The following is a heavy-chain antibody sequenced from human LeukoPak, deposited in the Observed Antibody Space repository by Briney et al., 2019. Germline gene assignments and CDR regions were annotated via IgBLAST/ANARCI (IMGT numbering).Heavy chain of an antibody. Sequence: ASVTVSCTASGYTFTIYAMHWVRQAPGQRLEWMGWINAGNGNTKYSQKFQGRVTITRDTSASTAYMELSSLRSEDTAVYYCARPRYSGSYLFDYWGQGTLVTVSS. CDR2: INAGNGNT. CDR3: ARPRYSGSYLFDY. D-gene: IGHD1-26*01. CDR1: GYTFTIYA. V-gene: IGHV1-3*01. J-gene: IGHJ4*02.